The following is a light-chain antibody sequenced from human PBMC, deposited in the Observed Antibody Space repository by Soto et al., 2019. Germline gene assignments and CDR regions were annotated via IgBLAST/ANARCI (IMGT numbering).Light chain of an antibody. CDR1: SSDIGGYNY. Sequence: QSVLTQPASVSGSPGQSITISCTGTSSDIGGYNYVSWYQQHPGKAPKVMIYEVSHRPSRVSDRFYGSKSGNTASLTISGIQAEDEADYYCSSYTTSSTLVVFGGGTKLTVL. CDR3: SSYTTSSTLVV. CDR2: EVS. J-gene: IGLJ2*01. V-gene: IGLV2-14*01.